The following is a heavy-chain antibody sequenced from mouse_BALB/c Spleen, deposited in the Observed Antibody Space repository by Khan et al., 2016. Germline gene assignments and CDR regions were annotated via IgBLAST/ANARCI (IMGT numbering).Heavy chain of an antibody. Sequence: QIQLVQSGPELKKPGETVRISCKASGYTFTTAGMQWVQKMPGKGLKWIGWINTHSGVPKYAEDFKGRFAFSLETSASTAYLQISNLKNEDTATYFYAGEGTARATCAMDYWGQGTSVTVSS. D-gene: IGHD3-2*01. CDR3: AGEGTARATCAMDY. CDR1: GYTFTTAG. J-gene: IGHJ4*01. V-gene: IGHV9-4*02. CDR2: INTHSGVP.